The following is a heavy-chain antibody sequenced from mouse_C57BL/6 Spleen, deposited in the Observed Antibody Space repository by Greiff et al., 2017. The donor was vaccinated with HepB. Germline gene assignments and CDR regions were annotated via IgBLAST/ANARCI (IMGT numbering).Heavy chain of an antibody. Sequence: VQLQQPGAELVMPGASVKLSCKASGYTFTSYWMHWVKQRPGQGLEWIGEIDPSDSYTNYNQKFKGKSTLTVDKSSSTAYMQLSSLTSEDSAVYYCARKAGTTVVTPFAYWGQGTLVTVSA. CDR1: GYTFTSYW. J-gene: IGHJ3*01. D-gene: IGHD1-1*01. CDR3: ARKAGTTVVTPFAY. CDR2: IDPSDSYT. V-gene: IGHV1-69*01.